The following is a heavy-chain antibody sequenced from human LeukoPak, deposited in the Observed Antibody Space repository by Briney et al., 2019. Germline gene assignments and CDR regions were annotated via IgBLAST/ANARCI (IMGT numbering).Heavy chain of an antibody. CDR1: GYTFTSYG. V-gene: IGHV1-18*01. D-gene: IGHD4-17*01. CDR3: ARDSYGDYGDDAFDI. CDR2: ISAYNGNT. Sequence: GASVKVSCKASGYTFTSYGISWVRQAPGQGLEWMGWISAYNGNTNYAQKLQGRVTMTTDTSTSTAYMELRSLRSDDTAVYYCARDSYGDYGDDAFDIWDQGTMVTVSS. J-gene: IGHJ3*02.